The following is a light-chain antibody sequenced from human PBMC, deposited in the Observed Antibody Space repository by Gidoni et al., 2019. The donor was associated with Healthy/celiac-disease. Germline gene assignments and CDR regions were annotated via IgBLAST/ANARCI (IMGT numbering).Light chain of an antibody. CDR1: QSVLYSSNNKNY. Sequence: DIVMTQSPDSLAVSLGERATINCKSSQSVLYSSNNKNYLAWYQQQPGQPPKLLIYWASNRESGVPDRFSGSGSGTDFTLTISSLQAEDVAVYYCQQYYSTPYTFGQGTKLEIK. CDR3: QQYYSTPYT. J-gene: IGKJ2*01. CDR2: WAS. V-gene: IGKV4-1*01.